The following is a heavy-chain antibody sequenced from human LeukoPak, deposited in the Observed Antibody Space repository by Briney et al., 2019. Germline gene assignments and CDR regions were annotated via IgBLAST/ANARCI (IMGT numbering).Heavy chain of an antibody. V-gene: IGHV4-59*01. D-gene: IGHD3-10*01. CDR2: IYYSGST. CDR1: GGSISSYY. J-gene: IGHJ5*02. CDR3: ARAHPRGGWFDP. Sequence: PSETLSLTRTVSGGSISSYYWSWIRQPPGKGLEWIGYIYYSGSTNYNPSLKSRVTISVDTSKNQFSLKLSSVTAADTAVYFCARAHPRGGWFDPWGQGTLVTVSS.